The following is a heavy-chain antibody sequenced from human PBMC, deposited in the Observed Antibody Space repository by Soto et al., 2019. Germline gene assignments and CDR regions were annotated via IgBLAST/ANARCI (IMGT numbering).Heavy chain of an antibody. CDR3: ARDREPPTLIRYFAWLEKPLLDY. D-gene: IGHD3-9*01. V-gene: IGHV1-18*04. J-gene: IGHJ4*02. CDR2: ISAYNGNT. CDR1: GYSFTSYG. Sequence: GISVEVACEACGYSFTSYGITWVRQTPVQGLEWMGFISAYNGNTNYAQKLQGRVTMTAEPSTSTEYMELRSLRSDETAVYYCARDREPPTLIRYFAWLEKPLLDYWAQGTLVTVSS.